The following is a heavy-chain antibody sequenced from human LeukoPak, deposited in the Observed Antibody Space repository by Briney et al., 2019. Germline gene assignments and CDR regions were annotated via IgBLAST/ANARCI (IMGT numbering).Heavy chain of an antibody. D-gene: IGHD3-16*02. Sequence: PSETLSLTCTVSGDSISTYYWSWIRQPPGKGLEYLGNIYYSGSTNYNPSLKCRVTISVDTSKNQFSLKLSSVTAADTAVYYCARHYHTDVQASFGYWGQGTLVTVSS. CDR1: GDSISTYY. CDR3: ARHYHTDVQASFGY. J-gene: IGHJ4*02. CDR2: IYYSGST. V-gene: IGHV4-59*08.